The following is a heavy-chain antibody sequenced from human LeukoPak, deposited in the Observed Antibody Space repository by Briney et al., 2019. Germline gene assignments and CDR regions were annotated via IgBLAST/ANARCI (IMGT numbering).Heavy chain of an antibody. CDR2: IWYDGSNK. D-gene: IGHD6-13*01. V-gene: IGHV3-30*02. Sequence: PGGSLRLSCAASGFTFSSYGMHWVRQAPGKGLEWVAVIWYDGSNKYYADSVKGRFTISRDNSKNTLYLQMNSLRAEDTAVYYCAKLPYSSSSRLDYWGQGTLVTVSS. CDR1: GFTFSSYG. J-gene: IGHJ4*02. CDR3: AKLPYSSSSRLDY.